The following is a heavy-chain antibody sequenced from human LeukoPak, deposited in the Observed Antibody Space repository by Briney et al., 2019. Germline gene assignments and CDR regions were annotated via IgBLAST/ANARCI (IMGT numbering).Heavy chain of an antibody. Sequence: ASVKVTCKASGYTFTVYYMHWVRQTPGQGLEWMGRINPNSGDTKYPQNFQGRVTMTRDTSIDTAYIDLSRLRSDDTAVYCYARVGFERPRSSITVVRGVIRPNAFDLWGQGTMVTVSS. CDR1: GYTFTVYY. CDR2: INPNSGDT. D-gene: IGHD3-10*01. CDR3: ARVGFERPRSSITVVRGVIRPNAFDL. J-gene: IGHJ3*01. V-gene: IGHV1-2*02.